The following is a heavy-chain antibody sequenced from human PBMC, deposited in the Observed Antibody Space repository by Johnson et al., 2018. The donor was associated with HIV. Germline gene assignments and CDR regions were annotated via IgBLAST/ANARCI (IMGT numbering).Heavy chain of an antibody. V-gene: IGHV3-23*04. J-gene: IGHJ3*02. Sequence: VQLVESGGGLVQPGGSLRLSCAASGFTFSSYAMSWVRQAPGKGLEWVSAISGSGYTIYYADSVKGRFTISRDNAKNSLFLQMNSLRAEDTAVYYCAREIIVGPTTSDSDAFDIWGQGTMVTVSS. D-gene: IGHD1-26*01. CDR1: GFTFSSYA. CDR2: ISGSGYTI. CDR3: AREIIVGPTTSDSDAFDI.